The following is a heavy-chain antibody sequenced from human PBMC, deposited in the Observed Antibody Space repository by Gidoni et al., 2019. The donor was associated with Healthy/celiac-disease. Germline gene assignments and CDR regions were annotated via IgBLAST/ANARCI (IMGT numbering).Heavy chain of an antibody. J-gene: IGHJ4*02. V-gene: IGHV3-11*01. D-gene: IGHD3-22*01. Sequence: QVQLVESGGGLVKPGGSLRLACAASGFTFSDYYMSWNRLAPGKGLDWVSFISSSGSTIYYADSVKGRSTISRDNAKNSLYLQMNSLRAEDTAVYYCARDHSWYYYDSSGYPVDYWGQGTLVTVSS. CDR1: GFTFSDYY. CDR2: ISSSGSTI. CDR3: ARDHSWYYYDSSGYPVDY.